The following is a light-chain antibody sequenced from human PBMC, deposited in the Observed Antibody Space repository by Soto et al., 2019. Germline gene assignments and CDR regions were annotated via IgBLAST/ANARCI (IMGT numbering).Light chain of an antibody. CDR1: SSNIGSNT. V-gene: IGLV1-44*01. Sequence: QLVLTQPPSGSGIPGQRGSITCTRSSSNIGSNTVNWYQQLPGTAPKLLIYSNNQRPSGVPDRFSGSKSGTSASLAISGLQSEDEADYYCAAWDDSLNGVFGTGTKVTVL. CDR3: AAWDDSLNGV. CDR2: SNN. J-gene: IGLJ1*01.